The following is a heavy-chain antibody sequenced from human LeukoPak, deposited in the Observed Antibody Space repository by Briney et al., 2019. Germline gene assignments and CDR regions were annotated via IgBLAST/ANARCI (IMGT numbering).Heavy chain of an antibody. V-gene: IGHV1-24*01. CDR2: FDPEDGET. Sequence: ASVKVSCKVSGYTLTELSMHWVRQAPGKGLEWVGGFDPEDGETIYAQKFQGRVTMTEDTSADTAYMELSSLRSEDTAVYYCATGIVVVVAATTAFDYWGQGTLVTVSS. D-gene: IGHD2-15*01. CDR3: ATGIVVVVAATTAFDY. CDR1: GYTLTELS. J-gene: IGHJ4*02.